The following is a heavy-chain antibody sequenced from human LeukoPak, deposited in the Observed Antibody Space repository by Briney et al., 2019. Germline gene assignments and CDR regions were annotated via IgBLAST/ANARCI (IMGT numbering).Heavy chain of an antibody. CDR2: IYSGGST. CDR1: GFTVSSNY. CDR3: VRELRGLFDY. J-gene: IGHJ4*02. V-gene: IGHV3-53*01. Sequence: GGSLRLSCAASGFTVSSNYMSWVRQAPGKGLEWVSVIYSGGSTYYADSVKGRFTISRDNSKSTLYLQMNSLRAEDTAVYYCVRELRGLFDYWGQGTLVTVSS.